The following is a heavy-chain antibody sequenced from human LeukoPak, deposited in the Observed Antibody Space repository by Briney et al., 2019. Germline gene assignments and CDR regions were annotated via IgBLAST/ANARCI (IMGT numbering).Heavy chain of an antibody. V-gene: IGHV3-11*03. D-gene: IGHD5-12*01. CDR3: ARGYRGIEY. Sequence: PGGSLRLSCTASGFTFSDYYMSWIRQAPGGGLEWLSYVAGSRSYTDYADSVKGRFTISRDNAKNSLYLQMNSLRAEDTAVYYCARGYRGIEYWGQGTLVTVST. J-gene: IGHJ4*02. CDR1: GFTFSDYY. CDR2: VAGSRSYT.